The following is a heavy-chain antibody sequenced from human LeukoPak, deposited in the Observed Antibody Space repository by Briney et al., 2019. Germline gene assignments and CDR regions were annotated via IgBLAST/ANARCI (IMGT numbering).Heavy chain of an antibody. CDR1: GGSINSYY. V-gene: IGHV4-59*01. CDR3: ARNNYVTHFYGLDV. CDR2: IYYSGST. Sequence: SETLSLTCTVSGGSINSYYWSWIRQPPGKGLEWIAYIYYSGSTNYNHSLKSRVTISVDTSENQFSLKLSSVTAADTAVYFCARNNYVTHFYGLDVWGQGTTVTVS. D-gene: IGHD4-11*01. J-gene: IGHJ6*02.